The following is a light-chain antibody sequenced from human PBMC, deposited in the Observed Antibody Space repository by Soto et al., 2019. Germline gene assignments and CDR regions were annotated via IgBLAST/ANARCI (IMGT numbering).Light chain of an antibody. Sequence: QSALTQPPSASGSPEQSVTISCSGNSSDVGGYNYVYWYQQHPGKAPKLMIYEISKRPSGVPDRYSGSKSGKTASLTVSGLQDEDEAEYYCFSYAGRTVVFGGGTKLAVL. V-gene: IGLV2-8*01. CDR3: FSYAGRTVV. CDR2: EIS. J-gene: IGLJ2*01. CDR1: SSDVGGYNY.